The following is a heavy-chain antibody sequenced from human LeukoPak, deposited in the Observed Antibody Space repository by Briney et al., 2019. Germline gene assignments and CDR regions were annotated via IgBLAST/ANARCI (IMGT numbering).Heavy chain of an antibody. Sequence: SETLSLTCAVSGGSISSGGYSWSWIRQPPGKGLEWIGYIYHSGSTYYNPSLKSRVTISVDRSKNQFSLKLSSVTAAGTAVYYCARGGYSYGYMDDAFDIWGQGTMVTVSS. CDR1: GGSISSGGYS. V-gene: IGHV4-30-2*01. D-gene: IGHD5-18*01. CDR3: ARGGYSYGYMDDAFDI. J-gene: IGHJ3*02. CDR2: IYHSGST.